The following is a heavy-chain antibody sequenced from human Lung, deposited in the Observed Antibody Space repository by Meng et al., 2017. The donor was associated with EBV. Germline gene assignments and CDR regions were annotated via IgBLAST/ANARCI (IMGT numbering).Heavy chain of an antibody. J-gene: IGHJ5*02. D-gene: IGHD1-14*01. V-gene: IGHV3-30*18. CDR3: AKDLSGRFDP. CDR2: IPSDGSHNK. CDR1: GFIFSNYG. Sequence: QVHWVEAVGCVVQRVMSLRLSCAASGFIFSNYGFHWVRQAPGKGPEWVAIIPSDGSHNKYYADSVKGRFTISRDNSKNTLYLQMNSLRTDDTAVYYCAKDLSGRFDPWGQGTLVTVSS.